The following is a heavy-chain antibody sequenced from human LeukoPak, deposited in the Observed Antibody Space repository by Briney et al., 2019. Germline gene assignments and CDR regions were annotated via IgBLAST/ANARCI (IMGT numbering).Heavy chain of an antibody. CDR2: IYTSGST. CDR3: ARDSWLYDFWSGYLYRPPEPYYHYMDV. CDR1: GGSISSYY. Sequence: PSETLSLTCTVSGGSISSYYWSWIRQPAGKGLEWIGRIYTSGSTNYNPSLKSRVTMSVDMSKNQFSLKLSSVTAADTAVYYCARDSWLYDFWSGYLYRPPEPYYHYMDVWGKGTTVTVSS. D-gene: IGHD3-3*01. J-gene: IGHJ6*03. V-gene: IGHV4-4*07.